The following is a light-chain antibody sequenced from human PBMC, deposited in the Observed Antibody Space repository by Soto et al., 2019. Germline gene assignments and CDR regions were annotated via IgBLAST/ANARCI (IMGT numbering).Light chain of an antibody. V-gene: IGKV1-9*01. J-gene: IGKJ5*01. CDR1: QDIASY. CDR2: AAS. CDR3: QHLHSYPIT. Sequence: DIQLTQSPSFLSASVGDRVTITCRASQDIASYLAWYQQKPGKAPKLLIYAASTLQSGVPSTFSGSGSGTEFTLTITRLQAEDFATYYCQHLHSYPITFGRGTRLEIK.